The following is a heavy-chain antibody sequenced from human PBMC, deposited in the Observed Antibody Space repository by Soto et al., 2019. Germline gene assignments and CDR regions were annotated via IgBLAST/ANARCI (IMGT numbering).Heavy chain of an antibody. Sequence: RSLTCTVSGVSVTSASFYWNWIRQPPGKALEWIGFISYSGSTNSNPSLRSRVTISVDTSKNQFSLKLNSVTAADTAVYFCARGDAINWFDPWGQGTLVTVSS. J-gene: IGHJ5*02. CDR1: GVSVTSASFY. D-gene: IGHD2-2*01. CDR2: ISYSGST. CDR3: ARGDAINWFDP. V-gene: IGHV4-61*01.